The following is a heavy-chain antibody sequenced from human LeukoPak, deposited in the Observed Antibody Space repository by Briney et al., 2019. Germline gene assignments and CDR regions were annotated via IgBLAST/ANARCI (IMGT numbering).Heavy chain of an antibody. CDR2: IGNDGRNK. Sequence: GGSLRLSCVTSGFTFSSYGMHWVRQAPGKGLEWVALIGNDGRNKFYADSVKGRFTISRDNSKNTLYLQMDSLRAEDTAVYYCARDRAWNYFDYWGQGTLVTVSS. CDR1: GFTFSSYG. D-gene: IGHD3-3*01. CDR3: ARDRAWNYFDY. V-gene: IGHV3-30*02. J-gene: IGHJ4*02.